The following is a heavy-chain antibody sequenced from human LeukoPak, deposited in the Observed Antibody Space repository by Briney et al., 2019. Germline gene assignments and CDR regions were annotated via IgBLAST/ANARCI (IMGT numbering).Heavy chain of an antibody. CDR3: AKGRHYYDSSGNDAFDI. V-gene: IGHV3-9*01. Sequence: GRSLRLSCAASGFTFDDYAMHWVRQAPGKGLEWVSGISWNSGSIGYADSVKGRFTISRDNAKNSLYLQMNSLRAEDTASYYCAKGRHYYDSSGNDAFDIWGQGTMVTVSS. J-gene: IGHJ3*02. CDR2: ISWNSGSI. CDR1: GFTFDDYA. D-gene: IGHD3-22*01.